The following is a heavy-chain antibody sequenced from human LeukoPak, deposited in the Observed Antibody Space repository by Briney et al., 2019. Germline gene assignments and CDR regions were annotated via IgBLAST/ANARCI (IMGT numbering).Heavy chain of an antibody. J-gene: IGHJ4*02. CDR2: IYYSGST. V-gene: IGHV4-61*08. Sequence: SETLSLTCTVSGASFSTGDFYWSWIRQPPGKGLEWIGYIYYSGSTNYNPSLKSRVTISVDTSKNQFSLKLSSVTAADTAVYYCARDGEGLVDYWGQGTLVTVSS. D-gene: IGHD3-10*01. CDR3: ARDGEGLVDY. CDR1: GASFSTGDFY.